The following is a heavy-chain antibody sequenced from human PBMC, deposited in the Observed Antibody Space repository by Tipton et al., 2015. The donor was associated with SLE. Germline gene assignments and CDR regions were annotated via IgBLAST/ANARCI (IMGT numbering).Heavy chain of an antibody. CDR3: ARDQHYNFWSGYALHH. CDR1: GFTFSRYG. D-gene: IGHD3-3*01. Sequence: SLRLSCAASGFTFSRYGMHWVRQAPGKGLEWVAFIQSDGSEKNYADSVKGRFTISRDNSKNMVYVQVNSLSADDTAVYYCARDQHYNFWSGYALHHWGQGTQVTVSS. CDR2: IQSDGSEK. V-gene: IGHV3-30*02. J-gene: IGHJ1*01.